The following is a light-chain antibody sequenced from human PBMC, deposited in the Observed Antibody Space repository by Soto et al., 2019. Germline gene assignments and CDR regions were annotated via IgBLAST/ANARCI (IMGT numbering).Light chain of an antibody. J-gene: IGKJ2*01. CDR2: GAS. CDR1: QTISSSY. V-gene: IGKV3-20*01. Sequence: VLPQTPGTLSLSPGERDTISCRASQTISSSYLAWYQHKPGQAPRLLIYGASSRATGIPHRFSGSGSGTDFTLTISRLEPEDCGVYYCQQYGGSPPYTFGQGTRLEIK. CDR3: QQYGGSPPYT.